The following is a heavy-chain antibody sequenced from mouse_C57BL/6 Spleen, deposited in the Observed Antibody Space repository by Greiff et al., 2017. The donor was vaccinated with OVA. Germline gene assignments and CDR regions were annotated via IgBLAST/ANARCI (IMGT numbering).Heavy chain of an antibody. D-gene: IGHD1-1*01. CDR2: INYDGSST. J-gene: IGHJ1*03. V-gene: IGHV5-16*01. CDR1: GFTFSDYY. CDR3: ARAGGSSYGWYFDV. Sequence: EVQLVESEGGLVQPGSSMKLSCTASGFTFSDYYMAWVRQVPEKGLEWVANINYDGSSTYYLDSLKSRFIISRDNAKNILYLQMSSLKSEDTATYYCARAGGSSYGWYFDVWGTGTTVTVSS.